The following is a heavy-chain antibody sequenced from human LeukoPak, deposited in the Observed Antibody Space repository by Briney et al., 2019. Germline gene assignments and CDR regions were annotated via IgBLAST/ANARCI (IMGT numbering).Heavy chain of an antibody. CDR2: IYTSGST. J-gene: IGHJ6*04. CDR3: ARLSMLGYCSGGSCSLAMDV. Sequence: SETLSLTCTVSGASINSYYWSWIRQPAGKGLEWIGRIYTSGSTNYNPSLKSRVTISVDTSKNQFSLKLSSVTAADTAVYYCARLSMLGYCSGGSCSLAMDVWGKGTTVTISS. CDR1: GASINSYY. D-gene: IGHD2-15*01. V-gene: IGHV4-4*07.